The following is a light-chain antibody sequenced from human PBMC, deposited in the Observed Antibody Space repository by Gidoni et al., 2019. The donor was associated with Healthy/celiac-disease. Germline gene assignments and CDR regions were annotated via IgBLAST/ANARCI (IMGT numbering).Light chain of an antibody. CDR1: RPNIGYNY. CDR2: DNN. V-gene: IGLV1-51*01. Sequence: QSVLTQPPSVSAAPGQKVTISCAGSRPNIGYNYVSWYQQLPGTTPKLLIYDNNKRPSGIPDRFSGSKSGTSATLGITGLQTGDEANNYCGTWDSSLSAGVFGGGTKLTVL. CDR3: GTWDSSLSAGV. J-gene: IGLJ3*02.